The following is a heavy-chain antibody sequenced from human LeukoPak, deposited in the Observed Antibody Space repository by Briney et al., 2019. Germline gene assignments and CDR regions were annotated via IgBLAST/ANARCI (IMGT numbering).Heavy chain of an antibody. D-gene: IGHD2-8*02. J-gene: IGHJ6*02. CDR2: IHHTGTT. Sequence: PSETLSLTCTVSGGSIRSGGFYWGWIRQHPGKGLEWIGYIHHTGTTYYNPSPKSRLSISVDTPKNQFSLGLSSVTAADTAVYYCARLVPHYYYGLDIWGQGTTVTVSS. V-gene: IGHV4-31*03. CDR1: GGSIRSGGFY. CDR3: ARLVPHYYYGLDI.